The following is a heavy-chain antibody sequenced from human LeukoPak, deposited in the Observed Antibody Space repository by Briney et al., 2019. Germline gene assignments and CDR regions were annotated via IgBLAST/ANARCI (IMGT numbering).Heavy chain of an antibody. J-gene: IGHJ4*02. CDR3: AGGGGRRTLFDY. V-gene: IGHV3-66*01. CDR1: GFTVSSNY. Sequence: GGSLRLSCAASGFTVSSNYMRWVRQAPGKGLEWVSVIYSGGSTYYADSVKGRFTISRDSSKNTLSLQMNSLRAEDTAVYYCAGGGGRRTLFDYWGQGTLVTVSS. D-gene: IGHD3-16*01. CDR2: IYSGGST.